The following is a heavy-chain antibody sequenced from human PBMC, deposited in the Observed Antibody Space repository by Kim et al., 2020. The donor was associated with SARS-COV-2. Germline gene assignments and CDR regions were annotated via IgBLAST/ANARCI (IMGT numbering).Heavy chain of an antibody. J-gene: IGHJ5*02. Sequence: YADAEKGPFTSPKDTAKNSLYLQMNSLRGEDTAVYYCARVWFGEGNWFDPWGQGTLVTVSS. V-gene: IGHV3-11*05. CDR3: ARVWFGEGNWFDP. D-gene: IGHD3-10*01.